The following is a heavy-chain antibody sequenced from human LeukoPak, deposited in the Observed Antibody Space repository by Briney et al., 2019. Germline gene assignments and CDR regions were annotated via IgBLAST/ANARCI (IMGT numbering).Heavy chain of an antibody. CDR2: IYYSGST. J-gene: IGHJ4*02. CDR1: GGSISSYY. D-gene: IGHD3-10*01. V-gene: IGHV4-59*01. Sequence: SETLSLTCTVSGGSISSYYWSWIRQPPGKGLEWIGDIYYSGSTNYNPSLKSRVTISVDTSKNQFSLKLSSVTDAGTAVYYCASSSGSYPLDYWGQGTLVTVSS. CDR3: ASSSGSYPLDY.